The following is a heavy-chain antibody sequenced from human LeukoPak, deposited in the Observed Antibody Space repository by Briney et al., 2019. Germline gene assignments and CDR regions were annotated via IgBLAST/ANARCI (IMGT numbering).Heavy chain of an antibody. Sequence: PSETLSLTCAVSGGSISSSNWWSWVRQPPGKGLEWIGEIYHSGSTNYNPSLKGRVTISVDKSKNQFSLKLSSVTAADTAVYYCARDGMYYYGLGRRGWFDPWGQGTLVTVSS. V-gene: IGHV4-4*02. CDR1: GGSISSSNW. D-gene: IGHD3-10*01. CDR2: IYHSGST. J-gene: IGHJ5*02. CDR3: ARDGMYYYGLGRRGWFDP.